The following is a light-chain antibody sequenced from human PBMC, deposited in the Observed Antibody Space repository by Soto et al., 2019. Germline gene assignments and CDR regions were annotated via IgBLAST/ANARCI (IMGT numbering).Light chain of an antibody. J-gene: IGKJ1*01. CDR3: QQYE. V-gene: IGKV1-5*03. Sequence: DIQMTQSPSTLSASVGDRVIITCRASQSISSWLAWYQQKPGKAPKLLIYKASSLESGVPSRFSGSGSGTEFTLTISSLQPDDFATYYCQQYEFGQGTKVEIK. CDR1: QSISSW. CDR2: KAS.